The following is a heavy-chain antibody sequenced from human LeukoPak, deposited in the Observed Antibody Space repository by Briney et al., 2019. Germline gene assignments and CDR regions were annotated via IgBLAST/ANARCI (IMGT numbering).Heavy chain of an antibody. CDR1: GFTFSSYS. Sequence: GGSLRLSCAASGFTFSSYSMTWVRQAPGKGLEWVSYISSSSSTIYYADSVKGRFAISRDNAKNSLYLQMNSLRDGDTAVYYCARGITAALNWFDPWGQGTLVTVS. CDR3: ARGITAALNWFDP. J-gene: IGHJ5*02. CDR2: ISSSSSTI. D-gene: IGHD3-3*01. V-gene: IGHV3-48*02.